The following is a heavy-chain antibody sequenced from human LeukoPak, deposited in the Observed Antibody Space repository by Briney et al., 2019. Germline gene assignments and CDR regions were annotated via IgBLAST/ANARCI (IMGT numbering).Heavy chain of an antibody. CDR3: ARSTRRYFDY. CDR2: IYSGGST. D-gene: IGHD2-15*01. V-gene: IGHV3-53*01. CDR1: GFTVSSNY. Sequence: GGSLRLSCAASGFTVSSNYMSWVRQAPGKGLEWVSVIYSGGSTYYADYVKGRFTISRDNSKNTLYLQMNSLRAEDTAVYYCARSTRRYFDYWGQGTLVTVSS. J-gene: IGHJ4*02.